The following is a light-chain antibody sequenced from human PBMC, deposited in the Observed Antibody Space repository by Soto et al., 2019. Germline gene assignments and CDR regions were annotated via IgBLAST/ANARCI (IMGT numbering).Light chain of an antibody. CDR1: SSDVGGYNY. CDR2: EVT. J-gene: IGLJ2*01. CDR3: ISYTSSNTLI. V-gene: IGLV2-14*01. Sequence: SALTQPTSVSGSPGQSITIYCTGTSSDVGGYNYVSWYQQYPGKAPKVMIYEVTNRPSGVSNRFSGSKSGNTASLTISGLQAEDEADYYCISYTSSNTLIFGGGTKVTVL.